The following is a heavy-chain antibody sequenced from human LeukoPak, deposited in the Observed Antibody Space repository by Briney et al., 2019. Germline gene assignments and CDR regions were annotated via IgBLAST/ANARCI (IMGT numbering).Heavy chain of an antibody. D-gene: IGHD3-10*01. J-gene: IGHJ4*02. CDR3: ARTYYYGSGTVIDY. CDR1: GGSISSYY. CDR2: INYSGST. Sequence: SETLSLTCTVSGGSISSYYWSWIRQPPGKGLEWIGYINYSGSTNYNPSLKSRVTISVDTSKNQFSLKLSSVTAADTAVYYCARTYYYGSGTVIDYWGQGTLVTVSS. V-gene: IGHV4-59*01.